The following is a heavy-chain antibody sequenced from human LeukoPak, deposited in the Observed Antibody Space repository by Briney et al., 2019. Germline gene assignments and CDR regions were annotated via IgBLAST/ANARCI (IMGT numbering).Heavy chain of an antibody. Sequence: LETLSLTCTVSGGSISSYYWSWIRQPPGKGLEWIGYIYYSGSTNYNPSLKSRVTISVDTSKNQFSLKLSSVTAADTAVYYCARHDYYDSSGNDAFDIWGQGTMVTVSS. D-gene: IGHD3-22*01. J-gene: IGHJ3*02. CDR2: IYYSGST. V-gene: IGHV4-59*01. CDR1: GGSISSYY. CDR3: ARHDYYDSSGNDAFDI.